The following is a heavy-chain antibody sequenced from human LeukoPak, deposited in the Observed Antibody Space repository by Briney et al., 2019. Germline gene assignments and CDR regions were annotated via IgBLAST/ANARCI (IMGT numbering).Heavy chain of an antibody. V-gene: IGHV3-23*01. CDR1: GFTFSSYA. CDR3: DGDSGSYYLGY. Sequence: GGSLRLSCAASGFTFSSYAMSWVRQAPGKGLEWGSGISGSGGSTFYADSVKGRFTISRANSKNTLYLQMNGLKAEDTAVYYCDGDSGSYYLGYWGQGTLVTVSS. CDR2: ISGSGGST. J-gene: IGHJ4*02. D-gene: IGHD1-26*01.